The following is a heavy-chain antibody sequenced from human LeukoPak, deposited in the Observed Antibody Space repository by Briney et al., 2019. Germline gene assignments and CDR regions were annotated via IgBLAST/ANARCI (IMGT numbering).Heavy chain of an antibody. CDR3: TTMIWGGGFDY. CDR1: GFTFSSYW. V-gene: IGHV3-7*01. CDR2: IKQDGSEK. J-gene: IGHJ4*02. D-gene: IGHD3-16*01. Sequence: GRSLRFSCAASGFTFSSYWKSWVRQAPGKGLEWVANIKQDGSEKNYVDSVKGRFTISRDNAENSLYLQMNSLRAEDTAVYYCTTMIWGGGFDYWGQGTLVTVSS.